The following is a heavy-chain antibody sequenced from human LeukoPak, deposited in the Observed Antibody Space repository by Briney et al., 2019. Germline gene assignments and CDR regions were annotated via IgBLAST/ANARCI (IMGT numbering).Heavy chain of an antibody. V-gene: IGHV4-59*12. J-gene: IGHJ4*02. CDR2: FFYSGTT. CDR3: AREWFSGSYFDY. Sequence: SETLSLTCTFSSGSISNYYWNWIRQPPGKGLEWIGYFFYSGTTKYNPSLKSRVTISLDTSRNQFSLILTSVTAADTAVYYCAREWFSGSYFDYWGQGTLVTVSS. D-gene: IGHD1-26*01. CDR1: SGSISNYY.